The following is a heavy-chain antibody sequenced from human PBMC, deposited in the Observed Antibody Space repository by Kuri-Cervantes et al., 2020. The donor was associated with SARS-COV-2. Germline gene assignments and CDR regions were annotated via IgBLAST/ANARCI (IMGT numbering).Heavy chain of an antibody. CDR3: ARGWAYYGSGPTYDAFDI. CDR2: ISSSGSSI. Sequence: GESLKISCAASGFTFSSYEMTWVRQAPGKGLEWVPYISSSGSSIYYADSVKGRFTISRDNAKNSLYLQMNSLRAEDTAVYYCARGWAYYGSGPTYDAFDIWGQGTMVTVSS. V-gene: IGHV3-48*03. D-gene: IGHD3-10*01. J-gene: IGHJ3*02. CDR1: GFTFSSYE.